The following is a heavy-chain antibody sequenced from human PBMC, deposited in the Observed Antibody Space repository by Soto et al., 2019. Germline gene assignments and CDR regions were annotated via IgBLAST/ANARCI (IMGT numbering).Heavy chain of an antibody. CDR1: GVTFSSYA. D-gene: IGHD3-9*01. J-gene: IGHJ4*02. CDR2: ISGSGGST. Sequence: GGSLRLSCAASGVTFSSYAMSWVRQAPGKGLEWVSAISGSGGSTYYADSVKGRFTISRDNSKNTLYLQMNSLRAEDTAVYYCAKDGALGLRYFDWLLMIEDYFDYWGQGTLVTVSS. CDR3: AKDGALGLRYFDWLLMIEDYFDY. V-gene: IGHV3-23*01.